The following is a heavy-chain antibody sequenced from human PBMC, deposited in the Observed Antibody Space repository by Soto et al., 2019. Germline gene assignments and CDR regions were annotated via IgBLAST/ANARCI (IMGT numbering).Heavy chain of an antibody. CDR1: GFTFSSYG. Sequence: GGSLRLSCAASGFTFSSYGMHWVRQAPGKGLEWVAVIWYDGSNKYYADSVKGRFTISRDNSKNTLYLQMNSLRAEDTAVYYCARSVWGDCYTIAYWGQGTLVTVSS. CDR3: ARSVWGDCYTIAY. CDR2: IWYDGSNK. D-gene: IGHD3-3*01. J-gene: IGHJ4*02. V-gene: IGHV3-33*01.